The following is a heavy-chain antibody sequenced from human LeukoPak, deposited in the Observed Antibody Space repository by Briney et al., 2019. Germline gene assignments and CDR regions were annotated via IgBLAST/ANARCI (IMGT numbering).Heavy chain of an antibody. CDR3: AKDRFDYGGNGVFDY. Sequence: PGGSLRLSCAASGFTFSSYAMSWVRQAPGKGLEWVSAISGSGGSTYYADSVKGRFTISRDNSKNTLYLQMHSLRAEDTAVYYCAKDRFDYGGNGVFDYWGQGTLVTVSS. J-gene: IGHJ4*02. D-gene: IGHD4-23*01. CDR1: GFTFSSYA. CDR2: ISGSGGST. V-gene: IGHV3-23*01.